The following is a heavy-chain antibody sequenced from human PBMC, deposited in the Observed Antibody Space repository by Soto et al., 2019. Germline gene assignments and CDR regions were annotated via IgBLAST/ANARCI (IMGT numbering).Heavy chain of an antibody. D-gene: IGHD6-19*01. CDR2: INSDGSST. Sequence: PGGSLRLSCAASGFTFSSYWMHWVRQAPGKGLVWVSRINSDGSSTSYADSVKGRFTISRDNAKNTLYLQMNSLRAEDTAVYYCARRIIAVAGTEYDYWGQGTLVTVSS. J-gene: IGHJ4*02. V-gene: IGHV3-74*01. CDR1: GFTFSSYW. CDR3: ARRIIAVAGTEYDY.